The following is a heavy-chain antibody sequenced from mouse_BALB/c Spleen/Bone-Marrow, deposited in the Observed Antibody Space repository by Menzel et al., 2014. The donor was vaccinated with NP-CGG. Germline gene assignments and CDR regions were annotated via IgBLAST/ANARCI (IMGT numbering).Heavy chain of an antibody. D-gene: IGHD1-1*01. Sequence: QVTLKECGPGILQPSQTLSLTRSFSGFSLSTSGMGVSWIRQPSGKGLEWLAHIYWDDDKRYNPSLKSRLTISKDTSRNQVFLKITSVDTADTATYYCARRDYYGSSPFAYWGQGTLVTVAA. CDR3: ARRDYYGSSPFAY. CDR2: IYWDDDK. V-gene: IGHV8-12*01. CDR1: GFSLSTSGMG. J-gene: IGHJ3*01.